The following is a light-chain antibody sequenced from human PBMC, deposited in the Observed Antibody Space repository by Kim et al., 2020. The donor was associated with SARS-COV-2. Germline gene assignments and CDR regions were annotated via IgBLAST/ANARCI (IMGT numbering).Light chain of an antibody. V-gene: IGLV1-51*01. CDR3: GTWDSSLTAGV. CDR1: SSNIGNNY. Sequence: GQRVNISCSGSSSNIGNNYVSWYQQLPGTAPKLLIYDNDKRPSGIPDRFSGSKSGTSATLGITGLQTGDEADYHCGTWDSSLTAGVFGGGTQLTVL. J-gene: IGLJ3*02. CDR2: DND.